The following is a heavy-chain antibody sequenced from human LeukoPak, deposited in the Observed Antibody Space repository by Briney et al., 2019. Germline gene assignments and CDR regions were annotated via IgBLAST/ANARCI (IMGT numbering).Heavy chain of an antibody. CDR1: DGSFSGHF. Sequence: PSETLSLTCTVYDGSFSGHFWSWVRQPPGKGLEWIGEINHSGSTNYNPSLKSRVTISVDTAKNQFSLKLSSVTAADTAVYYCARGSSSSTGHDYWGQGTLVTVSS. J-gene: IGHJ4*02. CDR3: ARGSSSSTGHDY. CDR2: INHSGST. D-gene: IGHD6-6*01. V-gene: IGHV4-34*01.